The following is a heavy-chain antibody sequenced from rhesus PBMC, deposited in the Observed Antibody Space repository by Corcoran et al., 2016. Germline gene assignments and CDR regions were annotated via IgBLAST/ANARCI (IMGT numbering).Heavy chain of an antibody. Sequence: EVQLVESGGGLVQPGGSLRLSCAASGFTFSSYGMSWVRQAPGKGLEWVSYIRNVGGSTYYPEPVKGRFTISRDNSKNTLSLQMNRLRAEDTAVYYCAKNELELPNYFDFWGQGVLVTVSS. CDR1: GFTFSSYG. V-gene: IGHV3S5*01. CDR3: AKNELELPNYFDF. J-gene: IGHJ4*01. CDR2: IRNVGGST. D-gene: IGHD1-26*01.